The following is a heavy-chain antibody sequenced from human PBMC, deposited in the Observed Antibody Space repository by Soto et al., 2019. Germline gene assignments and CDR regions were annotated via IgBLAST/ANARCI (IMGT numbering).Heavy chain of an antibody. CDR1: GDSVSSNSAA. CDR3: AGILGASPNWFDR. J-gene: IGHJ5*02. Sequence: SQTLPLTCVISGDSVSSNSAAWDLIRQSPSRGLEWLGRTYYRSKWYNDYSVSVKSRVTINSDTSKNQVSLQLKSVTLEDTAVYYCAGILGASPNWFDRSGQGTLVTVS. D-gene: IGHD1-26*01. V-gene: IGHV6-1*01. CDR2: TYYRSKWYN.